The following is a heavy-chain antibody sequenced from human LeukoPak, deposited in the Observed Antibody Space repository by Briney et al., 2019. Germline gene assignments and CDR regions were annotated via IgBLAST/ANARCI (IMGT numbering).Heavy chain of an antibody. D-gene: IGHD2-21*01. Sequence: ASVKVFCKASGYTFTGYYMHWARQPPGQGLEWKGRINPYSGGPTYAQKFQGRVTMTRDTYISTAYMEPGRLRSGDAAVYDCASLAAIPSFDYWGQGTLVTVSS. CDR2: INPYSGGP. CDR3: ASLAAIPSFDY. J-gene: IGHJ4*02. V-gene: IGHV1-2*06. CDR1: GYTFTGYY.